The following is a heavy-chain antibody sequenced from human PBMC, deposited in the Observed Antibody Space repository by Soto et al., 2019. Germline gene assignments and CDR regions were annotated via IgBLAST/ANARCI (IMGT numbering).Heavy chain of an antibody. Sequence: ASETLLFTCSVSGGSISSNYYGWGWIRQAPGKGLEGSGAAYVVGNSYYNPARKGRVTMSVDTSKNQFSMRMGSVTAADTAVYYCARHQHNYGFFDRVHPWGQGTRVSV. CDR2: AYVVGNS. J-gene: IGHJ5*02. CDR1: GGSISSNYYG. D-gene: IGHD5-18*01. V-gene: IGHV4-39*01. CDR3: ARHQHNYGFFDRVHP.